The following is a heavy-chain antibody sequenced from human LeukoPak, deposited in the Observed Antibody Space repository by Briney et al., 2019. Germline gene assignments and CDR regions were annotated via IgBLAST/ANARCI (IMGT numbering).Heavy chain of an antibody. CDR3: ARVRSDSSGSLDY. CDR2: INHSGST. CDR1: GGSFSGYY. Sequence: WETLSLTCAVYGGSFSGYYWSWIRQPPGKGLEWIGEINHSGSTNYNPSLKSRVTISVDTSKNQFSLKLSSVTAADTAVYYCARVRSDSSGSLDYWGQGTLVTVSS. D-gene: IGHD3-22*01. V-gene: IGHV4-34*01. J-gene: IGHJ4*02.